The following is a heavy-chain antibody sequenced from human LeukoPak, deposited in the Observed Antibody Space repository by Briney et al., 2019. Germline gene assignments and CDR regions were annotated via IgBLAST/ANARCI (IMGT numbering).Heavy chain of an antibody. Sequence: SETLSLTCTVSGGSISSYYWSWIRQPPGKGLEWIGYIYNGGSTTYSPSLKSRVTISVDTSKNQLSLKLSSVTAADTAVYYCARGGEGQLVGSEYYYYYMDVWGKGTTVTVSS. CDR2: IYNGGST. V-gene: IGHV4-59*08. J-gene: IGHJ6*03. CDR3: ARGGEGQLVGSEYYYYYMDV. D-gene: IGHD6-6*01. CDR1: GGSISSYY.